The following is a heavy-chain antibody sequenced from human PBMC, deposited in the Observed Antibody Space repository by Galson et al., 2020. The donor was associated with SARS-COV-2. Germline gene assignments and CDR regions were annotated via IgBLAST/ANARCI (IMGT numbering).Heavy chain of an antibody. V-gene: IGHV3-9*01. Sequence: LRLSCAASGFTFDDYSMHWVRQAPGKGLEWVSGITWNSASIGYAHSVKGRFTISRDNARNSLYLQMNSLRAEETALYYCAKVGGEDDILTGYYTSYDGMDVWGQGTTVTVSS. CDR1: GFTFDDYS. CDR3: AKVGGEDDILTGYYTSYDGMDV. J-gene: IGHJ6*02. CDR2: ITWNSASI. D-gene: IGHD3-9*01.